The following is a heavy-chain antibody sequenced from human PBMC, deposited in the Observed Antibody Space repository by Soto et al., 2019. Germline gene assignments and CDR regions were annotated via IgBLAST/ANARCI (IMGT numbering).Heavy chain of an antibody. J-gene: IGHJ4*02. CDR1: GFTFSSYA. D-gene: IGHD3-22*01. Sequence: PGGSLRLSCAASGFTFSSYAMHWVRQAPGKGLEWVAVISYDGSNKYYADSVKGRFTISRDNSKNTLYLQMNSLRAEDTAVYYSAGGDSSGYQDPILGQIDYWGQGTLVTVSS. V-gene: IGHV3-30-3*01. CDR2: ISYDGSNK. CDR3: AGGDSSGYQDPILGQIDY.